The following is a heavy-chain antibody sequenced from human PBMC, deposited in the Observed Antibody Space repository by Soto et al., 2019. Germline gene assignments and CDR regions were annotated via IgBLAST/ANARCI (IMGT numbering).Heavy chain of an antibody. V-gene: IGHV4-59*01. J-gene: IGHJ4*02. Sequence: SETLSLTCTVSGGSISSYYWSWIRQPPGKGLEWIGYIYYSGSTNYNPSLKSRVTISVDTSKNQFSLKLSSVTAADTAVYYCARDGGYCSGGSCYPWYFDYWGQGTLVTVSS. CDR3: ARDGGYCSGGSCYPWYFDY. D-gene: IGHD2-15*01. CDR2: IYYSGST. CDR1: GGSISSYY.